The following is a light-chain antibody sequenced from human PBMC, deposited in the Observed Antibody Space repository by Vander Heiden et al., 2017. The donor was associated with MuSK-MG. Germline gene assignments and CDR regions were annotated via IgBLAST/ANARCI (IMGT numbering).Light chain of an antibody. V-gene: IGLV3-1*01. CDR1: KLGDKY. CDR2: QDS. Sequence: SYDLTQPPSLSVSPGQTARITCSGDKLGDKYACWYQQKPGQSPVLVIYQDSKRPSGIPERFSGSNSGNTATLTISGTQAMDEADYYCQAWDSSVVFGGGTKLTVL. J-gene: IGLJ2*01. CDR3: QAWDSSVV.